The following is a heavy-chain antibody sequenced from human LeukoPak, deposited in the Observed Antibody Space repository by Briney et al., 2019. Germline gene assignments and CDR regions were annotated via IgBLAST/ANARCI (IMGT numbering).Heavy chain of an antibody. CDR3: ARDSVGDLLDY. CDR1: GFPFSSYE. Sequence: GGSLRLSCAGSGFPFSSYEMNWLRQAPGKGLEWVSHIDSSGITIYYGDSVKGRFTISRDNAKNSIYLQMDSLRVEDTAIYYCARDSVGDLLDYWGQGTPVTVSS. J-gene: IGHJ4*02. V-gene: IGHV3-48*03. D-gene: IGHD4-17*01. CDR2: IDSSGITI.